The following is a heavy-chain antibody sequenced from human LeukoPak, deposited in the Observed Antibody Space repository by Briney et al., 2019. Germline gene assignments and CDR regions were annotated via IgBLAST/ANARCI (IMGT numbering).Heavy chain of an antibody. D-gene: IGHD5-12*01. J-gene: IGHJ3*02. V-gene: IGHV4-34*01. Sequence: PSGTLSVTCAVCGGSFSDYYWSWIRQPPGKGLEWVGEINHSGSTNHNPALMSGVTISVDTSKTQYSLQLSSGTAADTAVYYCARARYDWFVFFDAFDIWGQGTMVTVSS. CDR3: ARARYDWFVFFDAFDI. CDR2: INHSGST. CDR1: GGSFSDYY.